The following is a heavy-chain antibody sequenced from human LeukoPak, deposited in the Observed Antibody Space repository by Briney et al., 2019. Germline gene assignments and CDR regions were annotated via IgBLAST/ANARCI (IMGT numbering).Heavy chain of an antibody. D-gene: IGHD2-15*01. CDR1: GGTFSSYA. CDR3: ASGGYCSGGSCYWFDP. J-gene: IGHJ5*02. V-gene: IGHV1-69*05. Sequence: SVKVSCKASGGTFSSYAISWVRQAPGQGLEWMGGITPIFGTANYAQKFQGRVTITTDESTSTAYMELSSLRSEDTAVYYCASGGYCSGGSCYWFDPWGQGTLVTVSS. CDR2: ITPIFGTA.